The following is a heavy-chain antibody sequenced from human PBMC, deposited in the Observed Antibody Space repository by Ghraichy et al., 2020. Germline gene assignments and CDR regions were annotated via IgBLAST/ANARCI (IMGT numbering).Heavy chain of an antibody. Sequence: GGSLRLSCAASGFTFSSYWMHWVRQAPGKWLVWVSRINSDGSSTSYADSVKGRFTISRDNAKNTLYLQMNSLRAEDTAVYYCAREYEGAMFDYWGQGTLVTVSS. CDR1: GFTFSSYW. J-gene: IGHJ4*02. CDR2: INSDGSST. D-gene: IGHD1-26*01. CDR3: AREYEGAMFDY. V-gene: IGHV3-74*01.